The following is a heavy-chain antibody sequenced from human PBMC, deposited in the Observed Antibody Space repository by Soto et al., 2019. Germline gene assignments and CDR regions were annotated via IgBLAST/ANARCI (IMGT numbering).Heavy chain of an antibody. CDR2: IFPIFGTA. D-gene: IGHD5-18*01. J-gene: IGHJ4*02. CDR3: ALPRGVETAMVQGYYFAY. CDR1: GGTFSSYA. V-gene: IGHV1-69*01. Sequence: QVQLVQSGAEVKKPGSSVKVSCKASGGTFSSYAFSWVRQAPGHGLEWMGGIFPIFGTANYAQNFQGRVTITADESTSTSSMELSSLRSEDAAMYYCALPRGVETAMVQGYYFAYWGQGTLVTVSS.